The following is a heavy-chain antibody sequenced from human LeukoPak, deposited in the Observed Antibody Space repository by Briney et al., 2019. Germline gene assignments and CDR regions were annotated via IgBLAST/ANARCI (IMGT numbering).Heavy chain of an antibody. CDR1: GFTVRSNY. CDR3: AKRARPFGGGFDY. CDR2: IYSGGRT. Sequence: GGSLRLSCAASGFTVRSNYMSWVRQAPGKGLEWVSVIYSGGRTSYADSVKGRFTVSRDNSKNTLYLQMNSLRAEDTAVYYCAKRARPFGGGFDYWGQGTLVSVSS. D-gene: IGHD3-16*01. V-gene: IGHV3-53*01. J-gene: IGHJ4*02.